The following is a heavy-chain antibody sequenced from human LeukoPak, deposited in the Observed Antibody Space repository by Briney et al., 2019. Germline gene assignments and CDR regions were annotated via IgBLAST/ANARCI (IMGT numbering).Heavy chain of an antibody. CDR2: INHSGST. J-gene: IGHJ4*02. D-gene: IGHD1-26*01. CDR1: GGSFSGYY. Sequence: SETLSLTCAVYGGSFSGYYWSWIRQPPGEGLEWIGEINHSGSTNYNPSLKSRVTISVDTSKNQFSLKLSSVTAADTAVYYCARPGKKRSYPYYFDYWGQGTLVTVSS. CDR3: ARPGKKRSYPYYFDY. V-gene: IGHV4-34*01.